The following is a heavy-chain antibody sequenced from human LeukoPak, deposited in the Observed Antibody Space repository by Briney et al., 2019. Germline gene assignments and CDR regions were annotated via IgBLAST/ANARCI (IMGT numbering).Heavy chain of an antibody. CDR1: GYAFSSFA. D-gene: IGHD3-3*01. CDR3: ARCYDFWTGYFDY. J-gene: IGHJ4*02. V-gene: IGHV1-18*01. CDR2: ISTYTNT. Sequence: ASVTVSCKTSGYAFSSFAIAWVRQAPGQGLEWMGWISTYTNTNAAQKIQGRVTMTTDTSTSTAYMELTSLRSDDTAVYYCARCYDFWTGYFDYWGQGTRVTVSS.